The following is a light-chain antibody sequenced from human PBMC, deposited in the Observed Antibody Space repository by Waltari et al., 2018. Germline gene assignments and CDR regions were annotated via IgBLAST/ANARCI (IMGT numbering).Light chain of an antibody. CDR3: QQPYFYPRT. J-gene: IGKJ1*01. V-gene: IGKV1-9*01. CDR2: GAS. CDR1: QDIRNY. Sequence: DIQLTQSPSFLSASVGDRVTITCRASQDIRNYLAWYQQKPGSAPQFLIYGASTLQGGVPARFSGSGSGTEFTLTITNPQPEDFATYYCQQPYFYPRTFGQGTKVDIK.